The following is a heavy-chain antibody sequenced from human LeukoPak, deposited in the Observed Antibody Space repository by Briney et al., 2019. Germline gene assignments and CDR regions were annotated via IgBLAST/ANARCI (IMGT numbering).Heavy chain of an antibody. J-gene: IGHJ4*02. D-gene: IGHD4-17*01. Sequence: SETLSLTCTVSGGSISSSSYYWGWIRQPPGKGLEWIGSIYSSGSTYYNPSLKSRVTISVATSKNQSTQKLSSVTAADTAVYYCARHDYGDYGFDYWGQGTLVTVSS. CDR2: IYSSGST. V-gene: IGHV4-39*01. CDR3: ARHDYGDYGFDY. CDR1: GGSISSSSYY.